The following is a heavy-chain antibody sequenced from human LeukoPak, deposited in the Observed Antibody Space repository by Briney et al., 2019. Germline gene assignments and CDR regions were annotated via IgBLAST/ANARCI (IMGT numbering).Heavy chain of an antibody. V-gene: IGHV4-59*08. CDR2: ISYSGST. D-gene: IGHD3-9*01. CDR3: ARQGYDILTGYIDAFDI. J-gene: IGHJ3*02. CDR1: GGSISSYY. Sequence: SETLSLTCTVSGGSISSYYLSWIRQPPGKGLEWIGYISYSGSTNYNPSLKSRVTISIDTSKNQFSLKLRSVTAADTAIYYCARQGYDILTGYIDAFDIWGQGTMVTVSS.